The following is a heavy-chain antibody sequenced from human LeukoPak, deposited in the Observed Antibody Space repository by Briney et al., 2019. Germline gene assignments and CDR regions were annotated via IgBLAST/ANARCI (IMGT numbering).Heavy chain of an antibody. V-gene: IGHV4-59*01. J-gene: IGHJ5*02. D-gene: IGHD2-15*01. CDR2: IYYSGST. CDR1: GGSISSYY. Sequence: PSETLSLTCTVSGGSISSYYWSWIRQPPGKGLEWIGYIYYSGSTNYNPSLKSRVTISVDTSKNQFSLKLSSVTAADTAVYYCASAGYCSGGSCYPGGWFDPWGQGTLVTVSS. CDR3: ASAGYCSGGSCYPGGWFDP.